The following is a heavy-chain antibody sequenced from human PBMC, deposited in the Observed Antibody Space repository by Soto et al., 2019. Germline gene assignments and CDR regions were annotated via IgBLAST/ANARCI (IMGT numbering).Heavy chain of an antibody. D-gene: IGHD1-1*01. J-gene: IGHJ3*02. CDR3: ARVERGTATTVVAAFDI. Sequence: QVQLQQWGAGLLKPSETLSLTCAVYGGFVSSGSYYWSWIRQPPGKGLEWIGEMSHSGGTHFNPSLKSRVTISVATSKNQFSLKMSSVTAADSALYYCARVERGTATTVVAAFDIWGPGTMVTVSS. V-gene: IGHV4-34*01. CDR2: MSHSGGT. CDR1: GGFVSSGSYY.